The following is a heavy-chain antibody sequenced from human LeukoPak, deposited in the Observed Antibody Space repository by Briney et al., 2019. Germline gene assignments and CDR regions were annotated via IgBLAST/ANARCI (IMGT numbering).Heavy chain of an antibody. V-gene: IGHV4-59*08. CDR1: GGSISSYY. CDR3: ARVEMGIGAFEI. Sequence: SETLSLTCTVSGGSISSYYWSWIRQPPGKGLEWIGYIYYSGSTDYNPSLKSRVTISIDMSKNQFSLKLSSVTAADTAVYYCARVEMGIGAFEIWGQGTMVTVSS. J-gene: IGHJ3*02. CDR2: IYYSGST. D-gene: IGHD5-24*01.